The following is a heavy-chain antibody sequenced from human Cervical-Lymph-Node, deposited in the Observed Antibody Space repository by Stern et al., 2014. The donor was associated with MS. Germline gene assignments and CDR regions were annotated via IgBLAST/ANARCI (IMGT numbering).Heavy chain of an antibody. CDR3: ARDRSMGYSSGWPGGLFDY. D-gene: IGHD6-19*01. J-gene: IGHJ4*02. V-gene: IGHV1-69*01. CDR2: IIPIFGTA. CDR1: GGTFSSYA. Sequence: QMQLVQSGAEVKKPGSSVKVSCKASGGTFSSYAISWVRQAPGQGLEWMGGIIPIFGTANYAQKFQGRVTITADESTSTAYMELSSLRSEDTAVYYCARDRSMGYSSGWPGGLFDYWGQGTLVTVSS.